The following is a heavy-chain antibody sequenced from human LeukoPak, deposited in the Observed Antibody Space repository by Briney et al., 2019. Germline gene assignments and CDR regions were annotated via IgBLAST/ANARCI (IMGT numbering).Heavy chain of an antibody. CDR2: IGTAGDT. V-gene: IGHV3-13*01. D-gene: IGHD6-19*01. CDR1: GFTFSSYD. J-gene: IGHJ4*02. CDR3: ARGQWLVNLDY. Sequence: GGSLRLSCAASGFTFSSYDMHWVRQATGKGLEWVSAIGTAGDTYYPGSVKGRFIISRENAKNSLYLQMNSLRAEDTAVYYCARGQWLVNLDYWGQGTLVTVSS.